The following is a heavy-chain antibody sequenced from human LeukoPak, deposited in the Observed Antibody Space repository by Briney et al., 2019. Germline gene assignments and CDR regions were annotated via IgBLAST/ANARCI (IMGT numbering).Heavy chain of an antibody. V-gene: IGHV3-20*04. Sequence: PGGSLRLSCAASGFTFDDYGMSWVRQAPGKGLEWVSGINWNGGSTGYADSVKGRFTISRDNAKNSLYLQMNSLRAEDTAVYYCARDLNDILTGYYTDYWGQGTLVTVSS. CDR1: GFTFDDYG. D-gene: IGHD3-9*01. CDR2: INWNGGST. J-gene: IGHJ4*02. CDR3: ARDLNDILTGYYTDY.